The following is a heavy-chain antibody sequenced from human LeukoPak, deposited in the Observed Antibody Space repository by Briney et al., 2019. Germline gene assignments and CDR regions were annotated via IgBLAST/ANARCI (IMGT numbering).Heavy chain of an antibody. J-gene: IGHJ4*03. V-gene: IGHV4-59*08. Sequence: SETLSLTCTVSGGSISSYYWSWIRQPPGKGLEWIGYIYYSGSTNYNPSLKSRVTISVDTSKNQFSLKLSSVTAADTAVYYCAGLARDTTTYNDFWGHGALVTVSS. CDR2: IYYSGST. D-gene: IGHD2/OR15-2a*01. CDR3: AGLARDTTTYNDF. CDR1: GGSISSYY.